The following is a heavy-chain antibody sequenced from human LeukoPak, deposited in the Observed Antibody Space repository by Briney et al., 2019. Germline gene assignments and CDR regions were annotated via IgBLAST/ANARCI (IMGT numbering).Heavy chain of an antibody. D-gene: IGHD2-21*02. J-gene: IGHJ1*01. CDR1: GFTFNRCW. CDR2: INPDGRDT. CDR3: TSWGDTTAEYIQR. Sequence: GGSLRLSCVVSGFTFNRCWMNWVRQAPGKGLEWVAHINPDGRDTYYVDSVKGRFTISRDNAQNSMYLQMNSLRVEDTAVYYCTSWGDTTAEYIQRWGQGTLVTVSS. V-gene: IGHV3-7*01.